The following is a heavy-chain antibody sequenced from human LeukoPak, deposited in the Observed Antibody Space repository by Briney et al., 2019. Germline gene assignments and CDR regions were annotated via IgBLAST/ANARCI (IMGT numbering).Heavy chain of an antibody. V-gene: IGHV3-53*01. J-gene: IGHJ4*02. D-gene: IGHD1/OR15-1a*01. Sequence: GGSLRLSCAASGFTVSSNYMSWVRQAPGKGLEWVSVIYSGGSTYYADSVKGRFTIYRDKSKNTLYLQMNSLRAEDTAVYYCAREGTRGLFDSWGQGTLVTVSS. CDR3: AREGTRGLFDS. CDR1: GFTVSSNY. CDR2: IYSGGST.